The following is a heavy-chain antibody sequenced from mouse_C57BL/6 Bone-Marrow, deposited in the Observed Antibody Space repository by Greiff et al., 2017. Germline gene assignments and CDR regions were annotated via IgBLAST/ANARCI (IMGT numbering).Heavy chain of an antibody. CDR2: IYPRSGNT. CDR1: GYTFTSYG. V-gene: IGHV1-81*01. Sequence: VQLQQSGAELARPGASVKLSCKASGYTFTSYGISWVKQRTGQGLEWIGEIYPRSGNTYYNEKFKGKATLTADKSSSTAYMELRSLTSEDSAVYVCARSDYGRAWLAYWGQGTLVTVSA. D-gene: IGHD1-1*01. J-gene: IGHJ3*01. CDR3: ARSDYGRAWLAY.